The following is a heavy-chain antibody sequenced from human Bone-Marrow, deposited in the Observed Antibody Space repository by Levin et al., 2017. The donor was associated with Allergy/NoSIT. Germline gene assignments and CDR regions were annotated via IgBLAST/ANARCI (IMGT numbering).Heavy chain of an antibody. D-gene: IGHD6-6*01. J-gene: IGHJ6*02. Sequence: SQTLSLTCTVSGGSISRSPYYWVWIRQPPGKGLEWIGSIYYIGTTYYNPSLKTRVTISVDTSKNQFSLKLTSVTAADTAVYYCAREGSSGGYYYYYAMDVWGQGTTVTVSS. CDR1: GGSISRSPYY. CDR2: IYYIGTT. V-gene: IGHV4-39*07. CDR3: AREGSSGGYYYYYAMDV.